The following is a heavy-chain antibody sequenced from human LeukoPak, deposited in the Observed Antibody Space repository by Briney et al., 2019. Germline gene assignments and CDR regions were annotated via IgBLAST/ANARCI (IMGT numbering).Heavy chain of an antibody. J-gene: IGHJ6*02. V-gene: IGHV3-48*02. D-gene: IGHD3-22*01. CDR3: ARDWTPNDSSGYYGVGYYYYGMDV. CDR1: GFTFSSYS. CDR2: ISSSSSTI. Sequence: GGSLRLSCAASGFTFSSYSMNWVRQAPGKGLEWVSYISSSSSTIYYADSVKGRFTISRDNAKNSLYLQMNSLRDEDTAVYYCARDWTPNDSSGYYGVGYYYYGMDVWGQGTTVTVSS.